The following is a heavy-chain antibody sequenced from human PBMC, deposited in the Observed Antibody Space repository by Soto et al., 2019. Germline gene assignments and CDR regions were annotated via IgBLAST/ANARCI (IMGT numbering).Heavy chain of an antibody. CDR2: ISYDGSNK. Sequence: QVQLVESGGGVVQPGRSLRLSCAASGFTFSSYAMHWVRQAPGKGLEWVAVISYDGSNKYYADSVKGRFTISRDNSKNTLYLQMNSLRAEDTAVYYCARDAWLPPHMDVWGQGTTVTDSS. CDR3: ARDAWLPPHMDV. J-gene: IGHJ6*02. CDR1: GFTFSSYA. D-gene: IGHD6-19*01. V-gene: IGHV3-30-3*01.